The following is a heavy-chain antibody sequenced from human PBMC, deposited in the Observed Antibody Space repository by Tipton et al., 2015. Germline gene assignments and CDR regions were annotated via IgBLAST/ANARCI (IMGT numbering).Heavy chain of an antibody. Sequence: TLSLTCTVSGGSINSYYWNWIRQPPGKGLEWIGYIYYSGNTNYNPSLKSRVTISIDTSENQFSLNLGSVTAADAAVYYCARKPSGPGDYYYYGMDVWGQGTTVTVSS. V-gene: IGHV4-59*07. CDR1: GGSINSYY. D-gene: IGHD6-19*01. J-gene: IGHJ6*02. CDR3: ARKPSGPGDYYYYGMDV. CDR2: IYYSGNT.